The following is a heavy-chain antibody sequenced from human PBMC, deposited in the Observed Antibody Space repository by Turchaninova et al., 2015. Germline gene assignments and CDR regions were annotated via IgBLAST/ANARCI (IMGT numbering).Heavy chain of an antibody. CDR3: ARPGTVTDDY. Sequence: EVHLVESGGGLVQPGGSLRLSCAASGVTFSSYSMNWVRQAPGKGLELISYISSSRSNIYYADSVKGRFTISRDSAKNSLYLQMNSLRAEDTAVYYCARPGTVTDDYWGQGTLVTVSS. D-gene: IGHD4-11*01. V-gene: IGHV3-48*04. CDR2: ISSSRSNI. CDR1: GVTFSSYS. J-gene: IGHJ4*02.